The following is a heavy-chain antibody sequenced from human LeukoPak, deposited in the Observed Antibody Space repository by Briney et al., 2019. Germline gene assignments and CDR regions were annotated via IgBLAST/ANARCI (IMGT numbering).Heavy chain of an antibody. CDR2: IYYSGST. CDR3: ARTYSSSHVWFDY. CDR1: GGSISSYY. J-gene: IGHJ4*02. D-gene: IGHD6-13*01. Sequence: SETLSLTCTVSGGSISSYYWSWIRQPPGKGLEWIGYIYYSGSTNYNPSLKSRVTISVDTSKNQFSLKLSSVTAADTAVYYCARTYSSSHVWFDYWGQGTLVTVSS. V-gene: IGHV4-59*01.